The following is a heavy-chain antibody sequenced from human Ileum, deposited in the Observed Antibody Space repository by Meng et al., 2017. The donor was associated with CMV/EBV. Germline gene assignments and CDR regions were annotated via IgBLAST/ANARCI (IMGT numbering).Heavy chain of an antibody. Sequence: GGSLRLSCAASGFTFSNYSMNWVRQAPGKGLEWVSSISSSGSYLFYADSVKGRFTVSRDNAKNSLYLQMNSLRAEDTAVYDCARGTRGHYGMDVWGQGTTVTVSS. CDR2: ISSSGSYL. CDR1: GFTFSNYS. CDR3: ARGTRGHYGMDV. J-gene: IGHJ6*02. V-gene: IGHV3-21*06.